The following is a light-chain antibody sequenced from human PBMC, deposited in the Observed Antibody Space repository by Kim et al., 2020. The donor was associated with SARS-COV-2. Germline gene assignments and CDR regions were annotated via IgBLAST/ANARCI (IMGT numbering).Light chain of an antibody. V-gene: IGLV3-1*01. J-gene: IGLJ1*01. CDR1: ELGDKN. CDR3: QAWDSSTEV. CDR2: KKS. Sequence: VSPGQRAGIASSGDELGDKNAGWNKEKPGQSPVVVIYKKSKRPSGIPERFTGSNSGNTATLTISGTQAMDEADYYCQAWDSSTEVFGTGTKVTV.